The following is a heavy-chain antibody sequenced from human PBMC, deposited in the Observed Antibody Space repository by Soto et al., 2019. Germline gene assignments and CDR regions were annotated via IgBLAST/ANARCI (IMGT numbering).Heavy chain of an antibody. V-gene: IGHV4-39*07. CDR1: GGSISSGGYS. J-gene: IGHJ5*02. CDR3: AAHYDVLSGYYGRWLDP. D-gene: IGHD3-3*01. Sequence: SETLSLTCTVSGGSISSGGYSWSWIRQSPGKGLEWIGEIDHIGNTKYKPSLKSRVTISIQTSKNQFSLKLTSVTDADTAVYYCAAHYDVLSGYYGRWLDPWGQGTLVTVSS. CDR2: IDHIGNT.